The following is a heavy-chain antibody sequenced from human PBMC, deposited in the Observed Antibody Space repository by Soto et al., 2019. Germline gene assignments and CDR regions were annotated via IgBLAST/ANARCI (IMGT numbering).Heavy chain of an antibody. CDR2: TYSDGNT. D-gene: IGHD3-10*01. J-gene: IGHJ4*02. V-gene: IGHV3-53*01. Sequence: EVLVMESGGGLIQPGGSLTLSCAASGFTVSSNYMVWVRQAPGKGLEWVSVTYSDGNTLYADSVKGRGTISRDDTKNTLSLQMDSLRAEDTAMYYCSRAYGAGSYFSDYWGQGTLVTVSS. CDR3: SRAYGAGSYFSDY. CDR1: GFTVSSNY.